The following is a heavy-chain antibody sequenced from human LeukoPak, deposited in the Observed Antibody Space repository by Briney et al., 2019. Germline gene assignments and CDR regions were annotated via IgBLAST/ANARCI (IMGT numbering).Heavy chain of an antibody. D-gene: IGHD6-13*01. CDR3: ARPLSSSWYDAFDI. CDR2: INYSGST. CDR1: GGPITSYH. Sequence: PSETLSLTCSVSGGPITSYHWTWIRQPPGKGLEWIGYINYSGSTNYNPSLKGRVTISVDTSKNQFSLKLSSVTAADTAVYYCARPLSSSWYDAFDIWGQGTMVTVSS. V-gene: IGHV4-59*01. J-gene: IGHJ3*02.